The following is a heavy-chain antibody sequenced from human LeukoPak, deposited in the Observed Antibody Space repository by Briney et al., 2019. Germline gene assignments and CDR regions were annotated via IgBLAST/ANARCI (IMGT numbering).Heavy chain of an antibody. Sequence: SGPTLVKPTQTLTLTCTFSGFSLSTSGVGVGWIRQPPGKALEWLALIYWNDDKRYSPSLKSRLTITKDTSKNQVVLTMTNMDPVDTATYYCAHHNYYDSSGYHYYFDYWGQGTLVTVSS. CDR2: IYWNDDK. D-gene: IGHD3-22*01. J-gene: IGHJ4*02. V-gene: IGHV2-5*01. CDR3: AHHNYYDSSGYHYYFDY. CDR1: GFSLSTSGVG.